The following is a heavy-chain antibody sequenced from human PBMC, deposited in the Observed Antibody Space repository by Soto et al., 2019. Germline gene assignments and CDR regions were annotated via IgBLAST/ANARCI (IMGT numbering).Heavy chain of an antibody. Sequence: GGSLRLSCAASGSTFDDYAMHWVRQVRGKGLEWVSGINWNSGSIGYGDSVKGRFAISRDNAKNSLHLQMNSLSAEDTAFYYCVKDESINWYSGHFRHWGQGTLVTVSS. D-gene: IGHD6-13*01. CDR1: GSTFDDYA. V-gene: IGHV3-9*01. J-gene: IGHJ1*01. CDR2: INWNSGSI. CDR3: VKDESINWYSGHFRH.